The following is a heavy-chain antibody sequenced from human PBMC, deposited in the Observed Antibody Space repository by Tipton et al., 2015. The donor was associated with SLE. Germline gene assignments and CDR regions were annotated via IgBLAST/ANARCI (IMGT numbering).Heavy chain of an antibody. D-gene: IGHD6-13*01. Sequence: TLSLTCAVSGGSISSGGYSWSWIRQPPGKGLEWIGEINHSGSTNYNPSLKSRVTISVDTSKNQFSLKLSSVTAADTALYYCARARRGSGQLVRDYYYYMDVWGKGTTVTVSS. CDR2: INHSGST. J-gene: IGHJ6*03. V-gene: IGHV4-30-2*01. CDR3: ARARRGSGQLVRDYYYYMDV. CDR1: GGSISSGGYS.